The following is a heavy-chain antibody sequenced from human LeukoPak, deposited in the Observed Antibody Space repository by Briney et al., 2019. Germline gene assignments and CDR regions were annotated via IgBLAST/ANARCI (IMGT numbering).Heavy chain of an antibody. CDR1: GFTVSSNY. J-gene: IGHJ4*02. D-gene: IGHD6-19*01. V-gene: IGHV3-53*01. CDR2: IYSGGST. Sequence: GGSLRLSCAASGFTVSSNYMSWVRQAPGKGLEWVSVIYSGGSTYYADSVKGRFTISRDNAKNSLYLQMNSLRAEDTAVYYCARDLPYSSGWSDWGQGTLVTVSS. CDR3: ARDLPYSSGWSD.